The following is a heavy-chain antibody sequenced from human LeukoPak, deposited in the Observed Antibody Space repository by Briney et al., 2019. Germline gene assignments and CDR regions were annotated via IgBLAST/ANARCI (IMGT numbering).Heavy chain of an antibody. CDR2: IYYSGST. D-gene: IGHD6-19*01. CDR1: GGSISSGGYS. V-gene: IGHV4-30-4*07. CDR3: ARVGWYNYFDY. J-gene: IGHJ4*02. Sequence: SETLSLTCAVSGGSISSGGYSWSWIRQPPGKGLEWIGYIYYSGSTYYNPSLKSRVTISVDTSKNQFSLKLSSVTAADTAVYYCARVGWYNYFDYWGQGTLVTVSS.